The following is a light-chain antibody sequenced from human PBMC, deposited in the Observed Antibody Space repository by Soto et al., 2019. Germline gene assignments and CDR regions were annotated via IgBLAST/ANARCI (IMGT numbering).Light chain of an antibody. CDR2: DAS. CDR1: QDISNY. Sequence: DIQMTQSPSSLSASVGDRVTITCQASQDISNYLIWYQQKPGKAPKLLIYDASNLETGVPSRFSGSGAGTDFILTISSLQPEDTATYYCQHYDNLPRVTFGPGTKVDIK. V-gene: IGKV1-33*01. CDR3: QHYDNLPRVT. J-gene: IGKJ3*01.